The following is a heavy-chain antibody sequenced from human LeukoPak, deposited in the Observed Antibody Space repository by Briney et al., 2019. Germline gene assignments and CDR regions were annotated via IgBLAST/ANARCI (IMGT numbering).Heavy chain of an antibody. CDR1: ALTFSNTW. D-gene: IGHD6-19*01. Sequence: GGSLRLSCAASALTFSNTWTSCFRQAPGKGLDWIPSVSGSGGTTYYADSVKGRFTISRDNSKNTLYLQMNSLRAEDTAVYYCAKDGQWLVKSFDYWGQGTLVTVSS. V-gene: IGHV3-23*01. CDR3: AKDGQWLVKSFDY. J-gene: IGHJ4*02. CDR2: VSGSGGTT.